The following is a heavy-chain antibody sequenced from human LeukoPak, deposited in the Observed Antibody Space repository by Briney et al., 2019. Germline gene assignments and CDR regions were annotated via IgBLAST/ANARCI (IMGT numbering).Heavy chain of an antibody. J-gene: IGHJ4*02. CDR2: ISYDGSNK. D-gene: IGHD3-10*01. Sequence: AAGLEKEWVAVISYDGSNKYYADSVKGRFTISRDNSKNTRYLQMNSLRAEDTAVYYCTFITMVRGVMRDYWGQGTLVTVSS. CDR3: TFITMVRGVMRDY. V-gene: IGHV3-30*01.